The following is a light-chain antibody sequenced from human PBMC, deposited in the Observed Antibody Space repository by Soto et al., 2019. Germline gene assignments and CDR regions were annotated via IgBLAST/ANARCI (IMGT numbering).Light chain of an antibody. CDR3: QPFNGFPLT. Sequence: IQLTQSPSSLSASVGDRVTITCRSGQDIGSALAWYQQRPGKAPKLLLYDASNLEAGVPSRFSGGGSVTDFTLTITILRPEDFATYYCQPFNGFPLTFGGGTKVQIK. CDR2: DAS. V-gene: IGKV1-13*02. J-gene: IGKJ4*01. CDR1: QDIGSA.